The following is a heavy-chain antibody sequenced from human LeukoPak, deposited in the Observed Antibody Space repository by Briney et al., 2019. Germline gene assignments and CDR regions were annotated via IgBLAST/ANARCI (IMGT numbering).Heavy chain of an antibody. J-gene: IGHJ4*02. CDR3: AKGEFGSGPTPSYYFDY. Sequence: GGSLRLSCAASGFIFDDYTMHWVRQTPGKGLEWVSLITWEGGTTYYADSVKGRFTISRDNSKNSLYLQMDSLRTEDGALYYWAKGEFGSGPTPSYYFDYWGQGTLVTVSS. CDR1: GFIFDDYT. V-gene: IGHV3-43*01. CDR2: ITWEGGTT. D-gene: IGHD3-10*01.